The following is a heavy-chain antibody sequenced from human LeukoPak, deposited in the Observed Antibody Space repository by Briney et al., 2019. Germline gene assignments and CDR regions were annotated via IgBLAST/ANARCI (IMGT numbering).Heavy chain of an antibody. D-gene: IGHD3-9*01. CDR1: GFTFTSYG. CDR3: ARDDILFDP. Sequence: GGSLRLSCAASGFTFTSYGISWVRQATGQGLEWMGWISAYNGNTNYAQKLQGRVTMTTDTSTSTAYMELRSLRSDDTAVYYCARDDILFDPWGQGTLVTVSS. V-gene: IGHV1-18*01. CDR2: ISAYNGNT. J-gene: IGHJ5*02.